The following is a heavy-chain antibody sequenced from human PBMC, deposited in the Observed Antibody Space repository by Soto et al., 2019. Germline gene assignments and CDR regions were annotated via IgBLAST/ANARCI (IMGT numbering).Heavy chain of an antibody. Sequence: PSETLSLTCTVSGGSISSYYWSWIRQPPGKGLEWIGYIYYSGSTNYNPSLKSRVTISVDTSKNQFSLKLSSVTAADTAVYYCARGVRGSGLTWFDPWGRGTLVTVSS. V-gene: IGHV4-59*01. J-gene: IGHJ5*02. CDR3: ARGVRGSGLTWFDP. CDR1: GGSISSYY. D-gene: IGHD6-19*01. CDR2: IYYSGST.